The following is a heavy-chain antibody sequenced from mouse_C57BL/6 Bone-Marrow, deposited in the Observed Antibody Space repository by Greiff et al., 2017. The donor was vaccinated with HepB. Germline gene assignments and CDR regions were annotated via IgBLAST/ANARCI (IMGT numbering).Heavy chain of an antibody. J-gene: IGHJ2*01. CDR2: IDPENGDT. Sequence: VHVKQSGAELVRPGASVKLSCTASGFNIKDDYMHWVKQRPEQGLEWIGWIDPENGDTEYASKFQGKATITADTSSNTAYLQLSSLTSEDTAVYYCTPADFDYWGQGTTLTVSS. CDR1: GFNIKDDY. V-gene: IGHV14-4*01. CDR3: TPADFDY.